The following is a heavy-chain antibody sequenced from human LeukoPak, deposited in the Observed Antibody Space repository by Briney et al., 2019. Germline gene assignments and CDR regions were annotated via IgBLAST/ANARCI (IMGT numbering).Heavy chain of an antibody. CDR2: INPNSGGT. J-gene: IGHJ4*02. V-gene: IGHV1-2*02. CDR1: GYTFTGYY. CDR3: ARDGRYCSGGSCYNDY. D-gene: IGHD2-15*01. Sequence: ASVKVSCKASGYTFTGYYMHWVRQAPGQGLEWMGWINPNSGGTIYAQKFQGRVTMTRDTSISTAYMELSRLRSDDTAVYYCARDGRYCSGGSCYNDYWGQGTLVTVSS.